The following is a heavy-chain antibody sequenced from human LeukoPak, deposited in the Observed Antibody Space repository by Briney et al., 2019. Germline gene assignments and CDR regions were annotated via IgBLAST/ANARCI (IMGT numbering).Heavy chain of an antibody. Sequence: GASVKVSCKASGYTFTSYGISWVRQAPGQGLEWMGWISAYNGNTNYAQKLQGRVTMTTDTPTSTAYMELRSLRSDDTAVYYCAREPLRLIAAARSLDYWGQGTLVTVSS. V-gene: IGHV1-18*01. CDR1: GYTFTSYG. D-gene: IGHD6-13*01. CDR2: ISAYNGNT. CDR3: AREPLRLIAAARSLDY. J-gene: IGHJ4*02.